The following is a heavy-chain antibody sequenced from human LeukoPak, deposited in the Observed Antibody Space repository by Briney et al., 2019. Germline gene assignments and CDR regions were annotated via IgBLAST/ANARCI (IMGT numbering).Heavy chain of an antibody. D-gene: IGHD1-14*01. CDR2: ISYDGSKT. V-gene: IGHV3-30*03. CDR1: GLTFSTYG. CDR3: ARDQPGTYTLSGA. J-gene: IGHJ5*02. Sequence: GGSLRLSCAASGLTFSTYGMHWVRQAPGKGLEWVAVISYDGSKTYYAESVKGRFTISRDNSKNTLYLQMNSLRVEDTAVYFCARDQPGTYTLSGAWGQGTLVTVSS.